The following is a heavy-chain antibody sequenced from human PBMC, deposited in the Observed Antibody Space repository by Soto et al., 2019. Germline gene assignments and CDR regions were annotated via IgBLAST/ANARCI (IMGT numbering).Heavy chain of an antibody. Sequence: ASVKGSCKASGGTFSSYAISWVRQAPGQGLEWLAWISVSNGDRNYAQHFAGRVTLTPDRTTSTAYMELGSLGSDDTAVYYCARDPDGHHDFDYWGQGTLVTVSS. V-gene: IGHV1-18*01. CDR3: ARDPDGHHDFDY. J-gene: IGHJ4*02. CDR2: ISVSNGDR. D-gene: IGHD4-17*01. CDR1: GGTFSSYA.